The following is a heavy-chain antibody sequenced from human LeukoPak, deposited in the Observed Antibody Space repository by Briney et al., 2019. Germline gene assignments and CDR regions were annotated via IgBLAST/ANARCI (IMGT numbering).Heavy chain of an antibody. CDR1: GYTFTGYY. V-gene: IGHV1-2*02. D-gene: IGHD1-20*01. J-gene: IGHJ3*02. CDR3: ARVLTSLLTDAFDI. Sequence: ASVKVSCKASGYTFTGYYMHWVRQAPGQGLEWMGWINPNSGGTNYAQKFQGRVTMTRDTSISTAYMELSRLRSDDTAVYYCARVLTSLLTDAFDIWGQGTMVTVSS. CDR2: INPNSGGT.